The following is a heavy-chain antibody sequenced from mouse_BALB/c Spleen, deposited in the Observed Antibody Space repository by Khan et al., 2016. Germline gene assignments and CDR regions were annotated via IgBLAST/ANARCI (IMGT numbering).Heavy chain of an antibody. CDR3: ARTARIRY. CDR2: ISHSGST. Sequence: EVQLQESGPGLVKPSQSLSLTCTVTGYSITSGYGWNWIRQFPGNKLAWMGYISHSGSTNYNPSLKSRISITRDTSTNQFFLQLNSVTTEDKATYDCARTARIRYWGQGTTRTVSS. CDR1: GYSITSGYG. J-gene: IGHJ2*01. V-gene: IGHV3-2*02. D-gene: IGHD1-2*01.